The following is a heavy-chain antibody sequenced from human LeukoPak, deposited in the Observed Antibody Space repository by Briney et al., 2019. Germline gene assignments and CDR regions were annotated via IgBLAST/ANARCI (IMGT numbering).Heavy chain of an antibody. D-gene: IGHD3-22*01. J-gene: IGHJ4*02. Sequence: GSLRLSCAASGFTFSDYYMSWIRQPPGKGLEWIGTIHYSGSTYYNSSLKSRLTISVDTSKNQFSLRLSSVTAADTAVYYCAGLGGYYDPPDYRGQRTLVTVSS. CDR2: IHYSGST. CDR1: GFTFSDYY. CDR3: AGLGGYYDPPDY. V-gene: IGHV4-59*04.